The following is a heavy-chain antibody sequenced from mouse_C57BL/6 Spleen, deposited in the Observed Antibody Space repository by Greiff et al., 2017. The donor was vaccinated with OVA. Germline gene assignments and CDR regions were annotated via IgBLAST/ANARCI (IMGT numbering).Heavy chain of an antibody. Sequence: VKLQQPGAELVRPGSSVKLSCKASGYTFTSYWMDWVKQRPGQGLEWIGNIYPSDSETHYNQKFKDKATLTVDKSSSTAYMQLSSLTSEDSAVYYCARGEYHFDYWGQGTTLTVSS. J-gene: IGHJ2*01. CDR1: GYTFTSYW. CDR2: IYPSDSET. CDR3: ARGEYHFDY. V-gene: IGHV1-61*01. D-gene: IGHD5-1*01.